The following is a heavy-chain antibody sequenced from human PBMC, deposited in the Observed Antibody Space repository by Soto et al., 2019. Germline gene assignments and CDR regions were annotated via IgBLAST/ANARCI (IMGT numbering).Heavy chain of an antibody. J-gene: IGHJ4*02. CDR1: GFSVSTNY. Sequence: GGSLRLSCAAAGFSVSTNYMTWVRQAPGKGLEWVSVIYSGGSTYYADSVKGRFTISRDNSKNTLHHQMNSLRAEDTAVYYCARGSGSLYYFDFWGRGALVTVSS. V-gene: IGHV3-53*01. D-gene: IGHD1-26*01. CDR2: IYSGGST. CDR3: ARGSGSLYYFDF.